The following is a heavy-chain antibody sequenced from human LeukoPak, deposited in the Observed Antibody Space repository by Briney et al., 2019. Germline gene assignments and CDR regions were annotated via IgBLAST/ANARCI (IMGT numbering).Heavy chain of an antibody. J-gene: IGHJ6*03. CDR3: AKDTVKVTTIRRVPHYMDV. Sequence: GGSLRLSCAASGFTFSSYNMNWVRQAPGKGLEGVSSISSTSRSYIYYADSVKGRFTISRDNAKNSLYLQMNSLRAEDTAVYYCAKDTVKVTTIRRVPHYMDVWGKGTTVTISS. D-gene: IGHD5-12*01. CDR2: ISSTSRSYI. CDR1: GFTFSSYN. V-gene: IGHV3-21*01.